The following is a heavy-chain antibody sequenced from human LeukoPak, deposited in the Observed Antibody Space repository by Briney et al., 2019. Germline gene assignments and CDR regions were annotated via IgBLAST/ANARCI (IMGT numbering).Heavy chain of an antibody. CDR1: GFTFSSYA. CDR3: AKDWDLGYCSGGSCLQNWFDP. J-gene: IGHJ5*02. Sequence: GGSLRLSCAASGFTFSSYAMSWVRQAPGKGLEWVSAISGSGGSTYYADSVKGRFTISRDNSKNTLYLQMNSRRAEDTAVYYCAKDWDLGYCSGGSCLQNWFDPWGQGTLVTVSS. V-gene: IGHV3-23*01. D-gene: IGHD2-15*01. CDR2: ISGSGGST.